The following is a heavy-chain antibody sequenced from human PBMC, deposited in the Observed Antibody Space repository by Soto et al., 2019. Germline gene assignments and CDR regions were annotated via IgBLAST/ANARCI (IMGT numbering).Heavy chain of an antibody. CDR2: FDPEDGEI. CDR1: GYTLTELS. CDR3: ATDQSTTYYYYYGMDV. V-gene: IGHV1-24*01. Sequence: ASVKVSCKVSGYTLTELSIHWVLQSPLKGLEWMGGFDPEDGEIVYAQNFQGRVTMTEDTSTDTAYMELSSMRSEDTAVYYCATDQSTTYYYYYGMDVWGQGTTVTVSS. J-gene: IGHJ6*02. D-gene: IGHD1-1*01.